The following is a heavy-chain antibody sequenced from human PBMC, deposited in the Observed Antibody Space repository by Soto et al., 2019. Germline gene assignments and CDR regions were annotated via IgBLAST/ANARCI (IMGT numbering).Heavy chain of an antibody. D-gene: IGHD3-16*01. CDR2: TFTGGST. CDR1: GFSVTTNY. J-gene: IGHJ6*02. Sequence: EVQLVETGGGLIQPGGSLRLSCLASGFSVTTNYIIWVRQPPGKGLEWVSTTFTGGSTHYADSVKGRFSISRDNSKNTVYVQMNNLRVEETAVYYCAKKRPSSIQGWGFGMDVWGQGTTLSVSS. CDR3: AKKRPSSIQGWGFGMDV. V-gene: IGHV3-53*02.